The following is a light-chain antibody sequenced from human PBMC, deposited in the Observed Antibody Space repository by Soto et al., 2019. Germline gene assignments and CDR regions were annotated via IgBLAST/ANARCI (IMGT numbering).Light chain of an antibody. Sequence: VVMRQSPATLSVSPGEGATLCCRASQGIGDTLAWYQHKPGQTPRLLIYDTSTRATGVPTRFSGSRSGAEFTLTINSLQSEDFAVYYCQQRSNWPLTFGGGTKVDIK. V-gene: IGKV3-15*01. J-gene: IGKJ4*01. CDR3: QQRSNWPLT. CDR2: DTS. CDR1: QGIGDT.